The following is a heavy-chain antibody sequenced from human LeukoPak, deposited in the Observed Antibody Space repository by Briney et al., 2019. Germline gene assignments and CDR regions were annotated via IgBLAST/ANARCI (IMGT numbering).Heavy chain of an antibody. CDR1: GGSISGHY. D-gene: IGHD2-2*01. CDR3: ARGARGVSAANTGAQNWFDP. J-gene: IGHJ5*02. Sequence: SETLSLTCTVSGGSISGHYWNWIRQPPGKGLEWIGYIYYSGSTYYNPSLKSRLTISLDTSKNQFSLTPNSVTAADTAVYYCARGARGVSAANTGAQNWFDPWGQGTLVTVSS. V-gene: IGHV4-59*11. CDR2: IYYSGST.